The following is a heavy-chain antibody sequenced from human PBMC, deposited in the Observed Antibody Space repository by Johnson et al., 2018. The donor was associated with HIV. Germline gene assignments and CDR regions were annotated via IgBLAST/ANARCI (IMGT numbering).Heavy chain of an antibody. CDR1: GFTFSSYG. CDR3: ASGEYDYILGSDRKPPRTDAFDI. V-gene: IGHV3-30*03. Sequence: QVQLVESGGGVVQPGRSLRLSCAASGFTFSSYGMHWVRQAPGKGLEWVAVISYDGSNKYYVDSVKGRFTISRDDAKNSLYLQMNILRAEDAAVYYCASGEYDYILGSDRKPPRTDAFDIWGQGTMVTVSS. D-gene: IGHD3-16*02. CDR2: ISYDGSNK. J-gene: IGHJ3*02.